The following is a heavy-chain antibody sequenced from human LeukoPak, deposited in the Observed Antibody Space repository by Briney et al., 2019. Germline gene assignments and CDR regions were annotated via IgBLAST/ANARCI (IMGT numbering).Heavy chain of an antibody. Sequence: GGSLRLSCGAPGFTFSNYGMHWVRQTPGKGLEWVAVIQFDGTNKIYGGYVKGRFTISRENSKKTVYLQMNSLRAEDAAVYYCAKDTTGGYDEYYYYYLDVWGKGATVTVSS. CDR2: IQFDGTNK. J-gene: IGHJ6*03. D-gene: IGHD5-12*01. CDR1: GFTFSNYG. V-gene: IGHV3-30*02. CDR3: AKDTTGGYDEYYYYYLDV.